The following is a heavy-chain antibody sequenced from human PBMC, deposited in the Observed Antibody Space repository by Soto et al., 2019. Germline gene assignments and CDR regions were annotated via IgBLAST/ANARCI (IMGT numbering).Heavy chain of an antibody. CDR2: IYYSGST. Sequence: QLQLQESGPGLVKPSETLSLTCTVSGGSISSSSYYWGWIRQPPGKGLEWIGSIYYSGSTYYNPSLKSRVTISVDTSKNQFSLKLSSVTAADTAVYYCARHLGYVSSGWYRVPSYFDYWGQGTLVTVSS. D-gene: IGHD6-19*01. V-gene: IGHV4-39*01. CDR3: ARHLGYVSSGWYRVPSYFDY. J-gene: IGHJ4*02. CDR1: GGSISSSSYY.